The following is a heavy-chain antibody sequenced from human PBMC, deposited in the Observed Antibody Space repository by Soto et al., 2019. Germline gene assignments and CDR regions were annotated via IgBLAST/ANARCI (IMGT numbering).Heavy chain of an antibody. D-gene: IGHD5-18*01. J-gene: IGHJ5*02. V-gene: IGHV4-61*01. CDR3: ARVIARYSYGFWWFDP. CDR1: CGSVSSGSYY. Sequence: SETVSLTCTFSCGSVSSGSYYGSWIRQPPGKGLEWIGYIYYSGSTNYNPSLKSRVTISVDTSKNQFSLKLSSVTAADTAVYYCARVIARYSYGFWWFDPWGQGTLVTVSS. CDR2: IYYSGST.